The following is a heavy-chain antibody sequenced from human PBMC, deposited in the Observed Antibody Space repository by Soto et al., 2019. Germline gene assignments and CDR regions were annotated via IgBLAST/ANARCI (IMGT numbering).Heavy chain of an antibody. CDR1: GFTFSSYF. CDR2: IDNDGGTT. J-gene: IGHJ4*02. Sequence: EVQLVESGGGSVQPGGSLRLSCAASGFTFSSYFMYWVRQAPGKGLVWVSRIDNDGGTTNYAESVKGRFTISRDNAKNTLYLQMNSLRAEDTAVYYCTRGYYGPDYWGQGTLVTVSS. D-gene: IGHD3-10*01. CDR3: TRGYYGPDY. V-gene: IGHV3-74*01.